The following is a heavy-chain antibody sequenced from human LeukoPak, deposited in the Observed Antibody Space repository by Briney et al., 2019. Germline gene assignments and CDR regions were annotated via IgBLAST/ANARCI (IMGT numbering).Heavy chain of an antibody. D-gene: IGHD3-22*01. CDR2: IPYAGNNQ. J-gene: IGHJ3*02. Sequence: GGSLRPSCAASRFTFSSYGMHWVRQAPGKGLVWVAFIPYAGNNQYYADSVKGRFTISRDNSKNTLYLQMNSLRAEDTAVYYCARERYYYDSSGYPYDAFDIWGQGTMVTVSS. CDR3: ARERYYYDSSGYPYDAFDI. V-gene: IGHV3-30*19. CDR1: RFTFSSYG.